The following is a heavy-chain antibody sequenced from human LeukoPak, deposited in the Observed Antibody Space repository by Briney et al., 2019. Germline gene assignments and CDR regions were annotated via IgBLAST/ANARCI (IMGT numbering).Heavy chain of an antibody. CDR1: GFTFNNYA. J-gene: IGHJ4*02. Sequence: PGGSLRLSCTASGFTFNNYAMSWVRQAPGQGLEWVSGISGNGGTTHYADSVKGRFTISRDNSRNTVFLQMNSLRAEDTAIYYRAKLPAAIRTLDYWGQGTLVTVSS. CDR3: AKLPAAIRTLDY. D-gene: IGHD2-2*02. V-gene: IGHV3-23*01. CDR2: ISGNGGTT.